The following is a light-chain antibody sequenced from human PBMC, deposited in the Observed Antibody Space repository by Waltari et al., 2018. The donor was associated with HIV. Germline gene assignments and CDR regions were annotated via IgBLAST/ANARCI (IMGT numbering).Light chain of an antibody. J-gene: IGKJ4*01. Sequence: IVLTQSPLSLPVTPGQPASIPCESSQSLPHSDGKTYLYWYLQRPGQPPQLLINEVSNRFSRVPDRFSGGGSGTEFSLNISRVEAEDVGTYYCMQSIQLPLTFGGGTKVEIK. CDR1: QSLPHSDGKTY. V-gene: IGKV2D-29*01. CDR2: EVS. CDR3: MQSIQLPLT.